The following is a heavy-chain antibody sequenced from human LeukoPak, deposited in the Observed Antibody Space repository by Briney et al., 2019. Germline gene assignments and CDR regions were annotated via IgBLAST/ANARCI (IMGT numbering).Heavy chain of an antibody. V-gene: IGHV3-30*18. CDR3: AKSKPPREYCSVTTCYAGFGAFDI. D-gene: IGHD2-2*01. J-gene: IGHJ3*02. CDR2: TSHDERER. CDR1: GFTFSSYG. Sequence: GGSLRLSCTASGFTFSSYGMNWVRQAPGKGLEWVAITSHDERERYYADSVKGRFTISRDNSENTLYLEMNSLRTEDTALYYCAKSKPPREYCSVTTCYAGFGAFDIWGQGTMVTVSS.